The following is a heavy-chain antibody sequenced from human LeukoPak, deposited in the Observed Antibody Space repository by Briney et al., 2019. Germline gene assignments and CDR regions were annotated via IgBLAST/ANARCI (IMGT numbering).Heavy chain of an antibody. J-gene: IGHJ4*02. Sequence: SETLSLTCTVSGGSISSYYWGWIRQPPGKGLEWIGSIYHSGSTYYNPSLKSRVTISVDTSKNQFSLKLSSVTAADTAVYYCARDTYYDFWSGYSTFDYWGQGTLVTVSS. D-gene: IGHD3-3*01. CDR3: ARDTYYDFWSGYSTFDY. CDR1: GGSISSYY. V-gene: IGHV4-38-2*02. CDR2: IYHSGST.